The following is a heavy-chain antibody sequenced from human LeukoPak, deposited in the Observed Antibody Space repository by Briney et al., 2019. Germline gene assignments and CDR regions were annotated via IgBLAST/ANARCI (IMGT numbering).Heavy chain of an antibody. CDR3: TRRLDE. CDR2: INQDGSEK. D-gene: IGHD1-1*01. J-gene: IGHJ4*02. Sequence: PSETLSLTCTVFGDSVSSSNYYWAWFRQAPGKGLEWVANINQDGSEKNCLDSVKGRFTISRGNAQNSLYLQMNGLRVEDTAVYYCTRRLDEWGQGTLVTVSS. V-gene: IGHV3-7*01. CDR1: GDSVSSSNYY.